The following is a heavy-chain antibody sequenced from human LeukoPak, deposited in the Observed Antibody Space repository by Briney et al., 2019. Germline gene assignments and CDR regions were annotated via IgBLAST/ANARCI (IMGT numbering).Heavy chain of an antibody. CDR1: GFTFSFYG. CDR2: IWYDGSNK. Sequence: PGGSLRLSCAASGFTFSFYGIHWVRQAPGKGLEWVAVIWYDGSNKYYADSVKGRFTISRDNSKNTLYLQTNSLRAEDTAVYYCARDKGHYYDSSGYPLYYFDYWGQGTLVTVSS. D-gene: IGHD3-22*01. V-gene: IGHV3-33*08. CDR3: ARDKGHYYDSSGYPLYYFDY. J-gene: IGHJ4*02.